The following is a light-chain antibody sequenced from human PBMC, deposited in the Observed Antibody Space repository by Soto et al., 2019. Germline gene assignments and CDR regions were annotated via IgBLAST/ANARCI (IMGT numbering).Light chain of an antibody. CDR2: DAS. CDR3: QQYQAYPLT. CDR1: QPVSTW. V-gene: IGKV1-5*01. Sequence: DIQMTQSPSALSATVGDRVTLTCRASQPVSTWLAWYQQKPGKAPYLLIYDASSLQSGVPSRFSGSGFGTEFTLSISSLQPDDFATYYCQQYQAYPLTFGGGTKVEIK. J-gene: IGKJ4*01.